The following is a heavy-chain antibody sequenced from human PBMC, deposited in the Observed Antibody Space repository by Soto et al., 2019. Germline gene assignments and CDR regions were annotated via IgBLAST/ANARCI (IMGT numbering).Heavy chain of an antibody. V-gene: IGHV1-3*01. J-gene: IGHJ4*02. CDR2: INVGNGNA. CDR3: MSSSERGY. CDR1: GYTYTEYP. Sequence: QVQLVQSGAEVKKPGASVKVSCKTSGYTYTEYPIHWVRQAPGQGLEWMGWINVGNGNAKYSQKFQGRVTMTRDTSASTVYMELSSLGSEDTAVYYCMSSSERGYWGQGTLVTVSS.